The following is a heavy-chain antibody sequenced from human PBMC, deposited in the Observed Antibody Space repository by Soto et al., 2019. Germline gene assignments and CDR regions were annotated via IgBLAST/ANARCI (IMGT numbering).Heavy chain of an antibody. V-gene: IGHV1-18*01. D-gene: IGHD1-26*01. CDR2: ISAYNGKT. CDR3: EMRTNRETDWE. Sequence: QVQLVQSGAEVKKPGASVKVSCKASGYTFTSYGISWVRQAPGQGLEWMGWISAYNGKTNYAQKLRGMKTFNRERSTPEGYLEVKIQRTEEAAVSYCEMRTNRETDWEWGQRTLVTVSS. J-gene: IGHJ4*02. CDR1: GYTFTSYG.